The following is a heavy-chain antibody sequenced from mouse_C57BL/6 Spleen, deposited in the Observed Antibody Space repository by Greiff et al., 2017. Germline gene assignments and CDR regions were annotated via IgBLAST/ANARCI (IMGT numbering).Heavy chain of an antibody. CDR1: GYTFTSYW. V-gene: IGHV1-55*01. D-gene: IGHD2-4*01. J-gene: IGHJ2*01. CDR2: IYPGSGST. Sequence: VQLQQPGAELVKPGASVKMSCKASGYTFTSYWITWVKQRPGQGLEWIGDIYPGSGSTNYNEKFKSKDTLTVDTSSSTAYMQLSSLTSADSAVYYCARHDYDEDADYWGQGTTLTVSS. CDR3: ARHDYDEDADY.